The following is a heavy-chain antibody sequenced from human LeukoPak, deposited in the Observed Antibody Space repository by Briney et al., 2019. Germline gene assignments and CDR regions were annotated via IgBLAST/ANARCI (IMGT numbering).Heavy chain of an antibody. D-gene: IGHD3-10*01. CDR1: GGSFRGNY. CDR3: ARATRITMVRGVITEFDP. CDR2: INHSVST. V-gene: IGHV4-34*01. Sequence: SETLSLTCAVYGGSFRGNYWSWSCNRPRTGQGRVGEINHSVSTNNNTPLKSRVTISVDTSTNQIPLYLSSVTAADTAMSYCARATRITMVRGVITEFDPWGEGALVT. J-gene: IGHJ5*02.